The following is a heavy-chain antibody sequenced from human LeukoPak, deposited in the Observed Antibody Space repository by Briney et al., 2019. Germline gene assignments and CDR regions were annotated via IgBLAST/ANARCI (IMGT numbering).Heavy chain of an antibody. Sequence: GGSLRLSCAASGFTFSSYAMSWVRQAPGKGLEWVSAISGSGGSTYYADSVKGRFTISRDNSKNTLYPQMNSLRAEDTAVYYCAKVANWVPFSYYYYGMDVWGQGTTVTVSS. V-gene: IGHV3-23*01. J-gene: IGHJ6*02. CDR1: GFTFSSYA. CDR2: ISGSGGST. CDR3: AKVANWVPFSYYYYGMDV. D-gene: IGHD7-27*01.